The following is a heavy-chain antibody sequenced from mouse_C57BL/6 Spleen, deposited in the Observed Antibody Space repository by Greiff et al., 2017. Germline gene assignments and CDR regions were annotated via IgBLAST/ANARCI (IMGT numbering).Heavy chain of an antibody. CDR2: IRSKSSNYAT. CDR3: VRVPTMVTAGAY. V-gene: IGHV10-3*01. D-gene: IGHD2-9*01. J-gene: IGHJ3*01. CDR1: GFTFNNYA. Sequence: DVQLVESGGGLVQPKGSLKLSCAASGFTFNNYAMHWVRQAPGKGLEWVARIRSKSSNYATYYADSVKDRFTISRDDSQSMRYLQMNNLKTEDTAMYYCVRVPTMVTAGAYWGQGTLVTVSA.